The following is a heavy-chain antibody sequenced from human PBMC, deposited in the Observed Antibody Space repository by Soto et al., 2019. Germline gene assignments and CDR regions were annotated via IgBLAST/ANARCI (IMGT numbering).Heavy chain of an antibody. Sequence: QVRLVQSGAEVKKPGASVKVSCKASGYAFTSYGVSWMRQAPGRGLEWMGWINGYNGNTDYGRKFQGRLTMTTDTSTSTVYMELRSLRSDDTAVYFCARNMITFGGIIARFDQWCQGTRVTVSS. V-gene: IGHV1-18*01. J-gene: IGHJ4*02. CDR3: ARNMITFGGIIARFDQ. D-gene: IGHD3-16*02. CDR2: INGYNGNT. CDR1: GYAFTSYG.